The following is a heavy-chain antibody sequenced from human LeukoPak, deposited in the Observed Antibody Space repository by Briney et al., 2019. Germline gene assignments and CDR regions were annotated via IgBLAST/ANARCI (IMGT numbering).Heavy chain of an antibody. CDR3: ARGVGYNYRLYHFDY. Sequence: SETLSLTCTVYADSISTYYWNWIRQSPGKGLEWIGYIYYSGSTIYNPSLKSRVTISVDTSKNQFSLKLSSVTAADTAVYYCARGVGYNYRLYHFDYWGQGTLVTVSS. CDR2: IYYSGST. D-gene: IGHD5-12*01. CDR1: ADSISTYY. V-gene: IGHV4-59*08. J-gene: IGHJ4*02.